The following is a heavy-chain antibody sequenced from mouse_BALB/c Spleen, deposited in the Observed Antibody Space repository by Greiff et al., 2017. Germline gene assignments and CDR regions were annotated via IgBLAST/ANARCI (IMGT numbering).Heavy chain of an antibody. V-gene: IGHV6-6*02. J-gene: IGHJ3*01. CDR3: TSLWFAY. Sequence: EVQGVESGGGLVQPGGSMKLSCAASGFTFSNYWMKWVRQSPEKGLEWVAEISFKSNNYATHYAVSVQGKFTISRDDSKSSVYLQMNNLRAEDTGIYYCTSLWFAYWGQGTLVTVAA. CDR1: GFTFSNYW. CDR2: ISFKSNNYAT.